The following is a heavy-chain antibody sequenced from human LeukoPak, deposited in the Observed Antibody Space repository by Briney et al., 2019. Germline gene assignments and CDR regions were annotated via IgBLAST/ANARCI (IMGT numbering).Heavy chain of an antibody. Sequence: GESLKISCKGSGYSFTSYWIGWVRRMPGKGLEWMGIIYPGDSDTRYSPSFQGQVTISADKSISTAYLQWSSLKASDTAMYYCARWHGGGYCSSTSCEGTFDIWGQGTMVTVSS. D-gene: IGHD2-2*01. V-gene: IGHV5-51*01. CDR3: ARWHGGGYCSSTSCEGTFDI. J-gene: IGHJ3*02. CDR1: GYSFTSYW. CDR2: IYPGDSDT.